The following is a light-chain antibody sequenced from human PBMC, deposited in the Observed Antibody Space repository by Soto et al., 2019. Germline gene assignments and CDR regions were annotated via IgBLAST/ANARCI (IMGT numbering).Light chain of an antibody. CDR1: QSVSGSY. V-gene: IGKV3-20*01. CDR2: GAS. Sequence: EIVLTQSPGTLSLSPGERATLSCRASQSVSGSYLAWYQQKPGQAPRLLIYGASSRATGIPVRFSGSASGTDFTLTISRLEPEDFAVYHCQQYGDSPLTFGGGTKVEIK. J-gene: IGKJ4*01. CDR3: QQYGDSPLT.